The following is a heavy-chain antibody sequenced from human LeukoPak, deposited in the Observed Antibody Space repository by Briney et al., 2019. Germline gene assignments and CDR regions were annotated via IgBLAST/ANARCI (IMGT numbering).Heavy chain of an antibody. V-gene: IGHV1-2*02. CDR3: ARDPPRPYYYGSGSPYGPNWFDP. CDR2: INPSSGDT. J-gene: IGHJ5*02. CDR1: GYIFTDYY. Sequence: ASVKVSCKASGYIFTDYYIHWVRQAPGQGLEWMGWINPSSGDTNYAQKFQGRVTMTRDTSISTAYMELRGLRSDDTAVYYCARDPPRPYYYGSGSPYGPNWFDPWGQGTLVTVSS. D-gene: IGHD3-10*01.